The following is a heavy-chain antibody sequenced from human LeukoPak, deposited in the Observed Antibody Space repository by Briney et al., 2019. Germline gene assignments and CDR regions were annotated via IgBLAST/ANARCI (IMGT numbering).Heavy chain of an antibody. V-gene: IGHV3-43*02. CDR1: GFTFDDYA. J-gene: IGHJ4*02. CDR3: AKDPYYYDSSGYYYPDY. CDR2: ISGDGGST. Sequence: GGSLRLSCAASGFTFDDYAMHWVRRAPGKGLEWVSLISGDGGSTYYADSVTGRFTISRDNSKNSLYLQMNSLRTEDTALYYCAKDPYYYDSSGYYYPDYWGQGTLVTVSS. D-gene: IGHD3-22*01.